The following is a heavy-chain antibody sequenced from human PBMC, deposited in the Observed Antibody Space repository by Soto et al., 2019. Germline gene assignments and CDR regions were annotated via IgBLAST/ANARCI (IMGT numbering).Heavy chain of an antibody. CDR2: IYYSGST. V-gene: IGHV4-31*03. CDR3: ARTGERWILRYFFAY. Sequence: SETLSLTCTVSGGSISSGGYYWSWIRQHPGKGLEWIGYIYYSGSTYYNPSLKSRVTISVDTSKNQFSLKLSSVTAADTAVYYCARTGERWILRYFFAYWGQGSLVIGSS. D-gene: IGHD2-2*03. CDR1: GGSISSGGYY. J-gene: IGHJ4*02.